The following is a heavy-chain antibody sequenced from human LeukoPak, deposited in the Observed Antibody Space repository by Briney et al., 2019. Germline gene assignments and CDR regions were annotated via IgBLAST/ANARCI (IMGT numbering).Heavy chain of an antibody. V-gene: IGHV3-23*01. Sequence: GGSLRLSCAASGFTFSSYAMSWVRQAPGKGLEWVSAISGSGGSTYYADSVKGRFTISRDNSKNTLYLQMNSLRAEDTAVYYCAKLSWAQMVYAYLDYWGQGTLVTVSS. J-gene: IGHJ4*02. D-gene: IGHD2-8*01. CDR2: ISGSGGST. CDR1: GFTFSSYA. CDR3: AKLSWAQMVYAYLDY.